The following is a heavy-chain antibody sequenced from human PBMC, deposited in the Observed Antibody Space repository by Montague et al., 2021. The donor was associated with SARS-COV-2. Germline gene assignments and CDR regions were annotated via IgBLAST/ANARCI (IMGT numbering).Heavy chain of an antibody. CDR2: IRGSGGST. J-gene: IGHJ3*02. V-gene: IGHV3-23*01. CDR3: AKVSKRWSGEFDAVDM. D-gene: IGHD3-10*01. Sequence: SLRLSCAASGFTFSSYSMSWVRQAPGKGLEWVSDIRGSGGSTNYADSVKGRFTISRDNSKNTLYLQMNNLRAEDTALYYCAKVSKRWSGEFDAVDMWGQGTMVTVSS. CDR1: GFTFSSYS.